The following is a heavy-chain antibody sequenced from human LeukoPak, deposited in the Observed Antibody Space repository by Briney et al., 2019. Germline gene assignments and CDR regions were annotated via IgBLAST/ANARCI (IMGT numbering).Heavy chain of an antibody. CDR2: IGTAGDT. CDR3: ARAQGGYDILTGYYGAFDI. V-gene: IGHV3-13*01. D-gene: IGHD3-9*01. J-gene: IGHJ3*02. Sequence: GGSLRLSCAASGFTFSSYDMHWVRQATGKGLEWVSAIGTAGDTYYPGSVKGRFTISRENAKNSLYLQMNSLRAGDTAVYYCARAQGGYDILTGYYGAFDIWGQGTMVTVSS. CDR1: GFTFSSYD.